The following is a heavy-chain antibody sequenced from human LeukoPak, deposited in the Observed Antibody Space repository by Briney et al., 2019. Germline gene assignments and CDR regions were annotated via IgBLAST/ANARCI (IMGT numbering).Heavy chain of an antibody. CDR2: ISYDGSNK. J-gene: IGHJ4*02. CDR1: GFTVSSNY. D-gene: IGHD4-17*01. Sequence: PGGSLRLSCAASGFTVSSNYMSWVRQAPGKGLEWVAVISYDGSNKYYADSVKGRFTISRDNSKNTLYLQMNSLRAEDTAVYYCARGSKSYGDYIRSRIHYFDYWGQGTLVTVSS. CDR3: ARGSKSYGDYIRSRIHYFDY. V-gene: IGHV3-30*03.